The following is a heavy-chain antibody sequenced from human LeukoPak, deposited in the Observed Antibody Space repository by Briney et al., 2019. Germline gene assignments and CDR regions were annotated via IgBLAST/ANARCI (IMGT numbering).Heavy chain of an antibody. J-gene: IGHJ5*02. CDR2: IYYSGST. D-gene: IGHD2-2*01. V-gene: IGHV4-59*01. CDR3: ARDICSSTSCYAGWFDP. Sequence: SETLSLTCTVSGGSISSYYWSWIRQPPGKGLEWIGYIYYSGSTNCNPSLKSRVTISVDTSKNQFSLKLSSVTAADTAVYYCARDICSSTSCYAGWFDPWGQGTLVTVSS. CDR1: GGSISSYY.